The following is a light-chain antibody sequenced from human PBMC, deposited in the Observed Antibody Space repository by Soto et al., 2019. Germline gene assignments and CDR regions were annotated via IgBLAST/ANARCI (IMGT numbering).Light chain of an antibody. J-gene: IGKJ5*01. CDR3: QQYNNWVT. CDR1: QSVSIN. V-gene: IGKV3-15*01. Sequence: EIVMTQSPATLSVSPGERATLSCRASQSVSINLAWYQQKPGQAPRLLIYGASTRATGIPARFSGSGSGTEFTLSISSLQSEDFAVYYCQQYNNWVTFGQGTRLEMK. CDR2: GAS.